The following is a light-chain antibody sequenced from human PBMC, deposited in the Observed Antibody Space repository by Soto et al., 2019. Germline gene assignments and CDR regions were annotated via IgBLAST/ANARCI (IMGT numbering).Light chain of an antibody. CDR3: QQYGSSPRT. V-gene: IGKV3-20*01. CDR1: QSVGSN. Sequence: IGMTQCPATLSVSPGERATLSCRASQSVGSNLAWYQQKPGQAPRLLIYGASSRATGIPDRFSGSGSGTDFTLTISRLEPEDFAVYYCQQYGSSPRTFGQGTKVDIK. J-gene: IGKJ1*01. CDR2: GAS.